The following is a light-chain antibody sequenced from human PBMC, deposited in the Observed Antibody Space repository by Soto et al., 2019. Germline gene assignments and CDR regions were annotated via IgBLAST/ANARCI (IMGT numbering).Light chain of an antibody. V-gene: IGKV3-15*01. CDR3: QQYNNWPPYT. CDR1: QSVGTY. J-gene: IGKJ2*01. Sequence: DIVLTQSPATLSLSPGERATLSCRASQSVGTYLAWYQQKPGQAPRLLIYDVSKRATGIPARFSGSGSGTEFTLTISSLQSEDFAVYYCQQYNNWPPYTFGQGTKVDIK. CDR2: DVS.